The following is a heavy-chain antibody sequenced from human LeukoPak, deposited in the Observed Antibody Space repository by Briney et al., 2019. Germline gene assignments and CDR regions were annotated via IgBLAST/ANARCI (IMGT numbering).Heavy chain of an antibody. Sequence: GGSLRLSCAASGFTFSSYAMSWVRQAPGKGLEWVSAISGSGGSTYYADSVKGRFTISRDNSKNTLYLQMNSLRAEDTAVYYCAKAPRVKYYDSSGDAFDIWGQGTMVTVSS. J-gene: IGHJ3*02. D-gene: IGHD3-22*01. CDR1: GFTFSSYA. CDR3: AKAPRVKYYDSSGDAFDI. V-gene: IGHV3-23*01. CDR2: ISGSGGST.